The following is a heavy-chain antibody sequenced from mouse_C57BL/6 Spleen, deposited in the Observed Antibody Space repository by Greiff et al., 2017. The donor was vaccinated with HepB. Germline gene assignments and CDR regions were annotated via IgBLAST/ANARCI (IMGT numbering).Heavy chain of an antibody. CDR3: ARSPIYDGYYGYAMDY. D-gene: IGHD2-3*01. CDR2: IWSDGST. CDR1: GFSLTSYG. J-gene: IGHJ4*01. V-gene: IGHV2-6*03. Sequence: LVAPSQSLSITCTVSGFSLTSYGVHWVRQPPGKGLEWLVVIWSDGSTTYNSALKSRLSISKDNSKSQVFLKMNSLQTDDTAMYYCARSPIYDGYYGYAMDYWGQGTSVTVSS.